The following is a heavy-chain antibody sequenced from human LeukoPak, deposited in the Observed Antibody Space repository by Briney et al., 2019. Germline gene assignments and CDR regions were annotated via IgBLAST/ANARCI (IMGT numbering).Heavy chain of an antibody. D-gene: IGHD2-2*01. CDR3: AREGEATKFCSSTGCIPDF. J-gene: IGHJ4*02. CDR2: ISYDGSNK. V-gene: IGHV3-30-3*01. Sequence: GGSLKLSCAASGFTFSSYAFHWVRQAPGKGLEWVAVISYDGSNKYYADSVKGRFTISRDNSKNTLYLQMNSLRAEDTAAYYCAREGEATKFCSSTGCIPDFWGQGTLVTVSS. CDR1: GFTFSSYA.